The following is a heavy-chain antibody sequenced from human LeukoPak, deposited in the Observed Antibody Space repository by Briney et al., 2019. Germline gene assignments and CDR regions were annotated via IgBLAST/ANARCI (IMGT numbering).Heavy chain of an antibody. V-gene: IGHV4-39*07. D-gene: IGHD1-1*01. Sequence: SETLSLTCTVSGGSISSSSYYWGWIRQPPGKGLEWIGSIYYSGSTYYNPSLKSRITISVDTSKNQFSLKLSSVTAADTAVYYCARDHWVQLDRTGFDYWGQGTLVTVSS. CDR3: ARDHWVQLDRTGFDY. CDR2: IYYSGST. CDR1: GGSISSSSYY. J-gene: IGHJ4*02.